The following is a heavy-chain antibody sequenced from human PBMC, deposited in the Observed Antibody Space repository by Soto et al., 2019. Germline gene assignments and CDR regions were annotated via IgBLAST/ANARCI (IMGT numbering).Heavy chain of an antibody. CDR2: ISSSSSTI. V-gene: IGHV3-48*01. D-gene: IGHD2-2*02. CDR1: GFTFSSYS. CDR3: ARSDTNCSSTSCYTSFDP. J-gene: IGHJ5*02. Sequence: GGSLRLSCAASGFTFSSYSMNWVRQAPGKGLEWVSYISSSSSTIYYADSVKGRFTISRDNAKNSLYLQMNSLRAEDTAVYYCARSDTNCSSTSCYTSFDPWGQGTLVTVSS.